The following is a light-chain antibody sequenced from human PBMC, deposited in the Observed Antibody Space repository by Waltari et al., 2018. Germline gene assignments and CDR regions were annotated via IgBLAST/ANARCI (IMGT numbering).Light chain of an antibody. Sequence: QSALTQPASVSGSPGQSITISCSGLGSAAGASESVSWHQHQPDKAPQVIIYDVTHRPSGVSDRFSASKSANTASLTISRLQPEDEADYYCSSQTLDGLVLFGGGTRLTVL. CDR1: GSAAGASES. CDR3: SSQTLDGLVL. CDR2: DVT. V-gene: IGLV2-14*03. J-gene: IGLJ2*01.